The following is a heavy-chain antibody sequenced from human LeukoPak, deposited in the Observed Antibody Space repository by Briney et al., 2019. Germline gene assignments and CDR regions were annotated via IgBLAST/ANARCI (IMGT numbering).Heavy chain of an antibody. CDR1: GYTFTSYG. CDR3: ASSDRDGYNFLDY. V-gene: IGHV1-69*04. J-gene: IGHJ4*02. CDR2: IIPILGIA. Sequence: ASVKVSCKASGYTFTSYGVSWVRQAPGQGLEWMGRIIPILGIANYAQKFQGRVTITADKSTSTAYMELSSLRSEDTAVYYCASSDRDGYNFLDYWGQGTLVTVSS. D-gene: IGHD5-24*01.